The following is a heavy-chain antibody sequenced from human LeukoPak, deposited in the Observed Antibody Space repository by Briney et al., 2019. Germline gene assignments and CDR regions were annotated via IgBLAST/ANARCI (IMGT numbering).Heavy chain of an antibody. CDR1: GGSFSGYY. V-gene: IGHV4-34*01. J-gene: IGHJ4*02. D-gene: IGHD3-22*01. CDR3: ARGTAGLLGY. CDR2: INHSGST. Sequence: SETLSLTCAVYGGSFSGYYWSWIRQPPGKGLEWIGEINHSGSTNYNPSLKSRVTISVDTSKNQFSLKLSSVTAADTAVYYCARGTAGLLGYWGQGTLVTVSS.